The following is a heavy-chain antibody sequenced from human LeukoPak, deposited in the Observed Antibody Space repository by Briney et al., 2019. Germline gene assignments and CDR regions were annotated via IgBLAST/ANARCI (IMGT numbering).Heavy chain of an antibody. CDR2: IYYSGST. CDR3: ARGDSSSSRLVADY. V-gene: IGHV4-39*07. D-gene: IGHD6-6*01. J-gene: IGHJ4*02. CDR1: GGSISSSSYY. Sequence: PSQTLSLTCTVSGGSISSSSYYWGWIRQPPGKGLEWIGSIYYSGSTYYNPSLKSRVTISVDTSKNQFSLKLSSVTAADTAVYYCARGDSSSSRLVADYWGQGTLVTVSS.